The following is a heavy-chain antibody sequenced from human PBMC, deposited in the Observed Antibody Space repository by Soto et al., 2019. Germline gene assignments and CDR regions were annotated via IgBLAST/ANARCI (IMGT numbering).Heavy chain of an antibody. CDR3: ARVGEPAKISTGYGMDV. Sequence: ASVKVSCKASGGTFSSYAISWVRQAPGQGLEWMGGIIPIFGTANYAQKFQGRVTITADESTSTAYMELSSLRSEDTAVYYCARVGEPAKISTGYGMDVWGQGNTVTVS. D-gene: IGHD1-26*01. CDR1: GGTFSSYA. J-gene: IGHJ6*02. V-gene: IGHV1-69*13. CDR2: IIPIFGTA.